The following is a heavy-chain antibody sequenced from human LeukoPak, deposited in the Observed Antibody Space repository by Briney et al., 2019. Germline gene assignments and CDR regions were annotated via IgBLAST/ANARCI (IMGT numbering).Heavy chain of an antibody. CDR2: IYYSGST. Sequence: SETLSLTCTVSGGSISSYYWSWIRQPPGKGLEWIGDIYYSGSTNYNPSLKSRVTISVDTSKNQFSLKLSSVTAADTAVYYCARSDPGGYPRGGFDYWGQGTLVTVSS. D-gene: IGHD3-10*01. J-gene: IGHJ4*02. CDR1: GGSISSYY. V-gene: IGHV4-59*01. CDR3: ARSDPGGYPRGGFDY.